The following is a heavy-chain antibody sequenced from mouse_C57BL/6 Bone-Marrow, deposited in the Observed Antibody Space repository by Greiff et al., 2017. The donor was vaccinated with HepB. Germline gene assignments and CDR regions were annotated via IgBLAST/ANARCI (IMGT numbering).Heavy chain of an antibody. CDR3: ASGYYDYTWFAY. CDR1: GFTFSSYT. V-gene: IGHV5-9*01. J-gene: IGHJ3*01. Sequence: EVMLVESGGGLVKPGGSLKLSCAASGFTFSSYTMSWVRQTPEKRLEWVATISGGGGNTYYPDSVKGRFTISRDNAKNTLYLQMSSLRSEDTALYYCASGYYDYTWFAYWGQGTLVTVSA. D-gene: IGHD2-4*01. CDR2: ISGGGGNT.